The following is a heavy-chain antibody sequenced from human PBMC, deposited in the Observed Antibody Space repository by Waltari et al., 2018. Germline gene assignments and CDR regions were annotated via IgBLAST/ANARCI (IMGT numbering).Heavy chain of an antibody. CDR1: GFTFGSPW. D-gene: IGHD3-3*01. J-gene: IGHJ4*02. V-gene: IGHV3-74*01. CDR3: ASDCCGSGYRIHY. CDR2: IDDDGSSA. Sequence: DVHLVESGGGLVQPRGSLRLPCTVPGFTFGSPWMHWVRQVPGKGLVWISRIDDDGSSAIYADSVKGRFTVSRDNAKNTLYLEMNNLKAEDTAVYYCASDCCGSGYRIHYWGQGTLVNVSS.